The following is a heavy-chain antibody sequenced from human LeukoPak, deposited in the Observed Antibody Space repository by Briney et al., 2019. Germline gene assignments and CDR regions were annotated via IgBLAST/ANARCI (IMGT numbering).Heavy chain of an antibody. CDR3: ARAHYSSRALGGY. D-gene: IGHD6-13*01. CDR2: ISGSGGST. CDR1: GFTFSSYA. Sequence: PGGSLRLSCAASGFTFSSYAMSWVRQAPGKGLEWVSAISGSGGSTYYADSVKGRFTISRDNSKNTLYLQMNSLRAEDTAVYYCARAHYSSRALGGYWGQGTLVTVSS. V-gene: IGHV3-23*01. J-gene: IGHJ4*02.